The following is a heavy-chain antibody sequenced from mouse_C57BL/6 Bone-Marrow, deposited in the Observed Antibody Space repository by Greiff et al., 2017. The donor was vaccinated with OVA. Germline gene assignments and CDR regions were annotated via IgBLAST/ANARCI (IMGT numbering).Heavy chain of an antibody. CDR3: AREGITTVAYFDY. D-gene: IGHD1-1*01. V-gene: IGHV5-4*01. Sequence: DVMLVESGGGLVKPGGSLKLSCAASGFTFSSYAMSWVRQTPEKRLEWVATISDGGSYTYYPDNVKGRFTICRDNAKSNLYLQMSHLKFEDTAMYYWAREGITTVAYFDYWGQGTTLTVSS. J-gene: IGHJ2*01. CDR1: GFTFSSYA. CDR2: ISDGGSYT.